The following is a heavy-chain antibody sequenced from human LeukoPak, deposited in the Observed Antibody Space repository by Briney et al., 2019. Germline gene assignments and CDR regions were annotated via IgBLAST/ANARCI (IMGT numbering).Heavy chain of an antibody. Sequence: GGSLRLSCAASGFTFSSYAMSWVRQAPGKGLEWVSAISGSGGSTYYADSVKGRFTISRDNSKNTLYLQMNSLRAEDTAVYYCARGHNSGWRNFDYWGQGTLVTVSS. D-gene: IGHD6-19*01. CDR3: ARGHNSGWRNFDY. J-gene: IGHJ4*02. CDR2: ISGSGGST. V-gene: IGHV3-23*01. CDR1: GFTFSSYA.